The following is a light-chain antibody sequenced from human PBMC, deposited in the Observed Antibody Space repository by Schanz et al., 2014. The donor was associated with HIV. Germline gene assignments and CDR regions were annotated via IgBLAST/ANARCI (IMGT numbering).Light chain of an antibody. V-gene: IGKV3-20*01. CDR3: QHYGSSRWT. CDR1: QSVSSSY. Sequence: EIVLAQSPGTLSLSPGETGTLSCRASQSVSSSYLDWYQQKPGQAPRLLIYGASSRATGIPDRFSGSGSGTDFTLTISSLEPEDFAVYYCQHYGSSRWTFGQGTKVEIK. CDR2: GAS. J-gene: IGKJ1*01.